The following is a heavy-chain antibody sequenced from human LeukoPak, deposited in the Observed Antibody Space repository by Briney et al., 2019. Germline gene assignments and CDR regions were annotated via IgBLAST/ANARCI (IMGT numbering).Heavy chain of an antibody. CDR2: INHSGST. CDR3: ARGPYCSSSSCYRKGFDP. Sequence: LETLSLTCAVYGGSFSGYYWSWIRQPPGKGLEWIGEINHSGSTNYNPSLKSRVTISVDTSKNPFSLKLSSVTAADTAVYYCARGPYCSSSSCYRKGFDPWGQGTLVTVSS. V-gene: IGHV4-34*01. D-gene: IGHD2-2*01. CDR1: GGSFSGYY. J-gene: IGHJ5*02.